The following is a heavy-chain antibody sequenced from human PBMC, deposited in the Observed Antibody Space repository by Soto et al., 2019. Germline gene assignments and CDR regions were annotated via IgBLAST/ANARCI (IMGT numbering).Heavy chain of an antibody. CDR2: IYIGGST. V-gene: IGHV3-53*01. J-gene: IGHJ6*02. CDR3: ASDYVYKGGTRAGSGGSWGPPKHHYYYGMDV. Sequence: GGSLRLSCAASGFPVSSNYMSWVRQAPGKGLEWVSFIYIGGSTYYADSVKGRFTISRDNSKNTLYLQMNSLRAEDTAVYYCASDYVYKGGTRAGSGGSWGPPKHHYYYGMDVWGQGTTFTVS. D-gene: IGHD2-15*01. CDR1: GFPVSSNY.